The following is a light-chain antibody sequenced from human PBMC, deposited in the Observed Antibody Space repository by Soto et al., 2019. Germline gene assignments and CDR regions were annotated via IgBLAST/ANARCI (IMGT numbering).Light chain of an antibody. CDR1: QNIGGW. Sequence: DIHMTQSRSTLSASVLDRVTITCRASQNIGGWLAWYQQKPGKAPKFLIFDASSLESGVPSRFSGSGSGTEFTLTISSLQPDDFATYYCQQYNSYWTFGQGTKVDIK. J-gene: IGKJ1*01. CDR3: QQYNSYWT. V-gene: IGKV1-5*01. CDR2: DAS.